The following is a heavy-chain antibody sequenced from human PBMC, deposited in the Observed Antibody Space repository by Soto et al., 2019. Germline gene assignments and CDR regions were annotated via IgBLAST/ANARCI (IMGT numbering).Heavy chain of an antibody. D-gene: IGHD3-10*01. CDR1: GFTFSGYS. CDR2: ISSSSSTI. Sequence: EMQLVESGGGLVQPGGSLRLSCAASGFTFSGYSVNWVRQAPGRGLEWVSYISSSSSTIYYADSVKGRFTISRDDAKNSLYLQMNSLRAEDTALYYCARSWAYYYASGTYDGGIMGYYFNYWGQGTLVTVSS. J-gene: IGHJ4*02. CDR3: ARSWAYYYASGTYDGGIMGYYFNY. V-gene: IGHV3-48*01.